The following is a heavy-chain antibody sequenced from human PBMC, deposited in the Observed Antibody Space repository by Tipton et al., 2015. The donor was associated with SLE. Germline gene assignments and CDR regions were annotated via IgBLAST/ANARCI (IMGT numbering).Heavy chain of an antibody. V-gene: IGHV4-34*01. J-gene: IGHJ6*02. CDR2: INQSGST. CDR1: GGSFSGNY. D-gene: IGHD6-19*01. CDR3: TRGGGDSLGWYPRYHYYYGMDV. Sequence: TLSLTCAVYGGSFSGNYWSWIRQPPGKGLEWIGEINQSGSTNYNPSLKSRVTVSVDTSKNQFSLKLSSVTAADTAVYYCTRGGGDSLGWYPRYHYYYGMDVWGQGTLVTVSS.